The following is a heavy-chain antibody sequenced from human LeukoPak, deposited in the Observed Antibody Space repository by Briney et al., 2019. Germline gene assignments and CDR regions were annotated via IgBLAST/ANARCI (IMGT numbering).Heavy chain of an antibody. J-gene: IGHJ6*02. Sequence: GGSLGLSCAASGFTFNDHVIHWVRQVPGKGLEWVGQTVSEIDGGTTDYAAPVKGRFTISRDDSKSTLYLQMNSLKIEDTAVYYCTTDEDWNYARKDVWGQGATVIVSS. CDR3: TTDEDWNYARKDV. D-gene: IGHD1-7*01. V-gene: IGHV3-15*04. CDR2: TVSEIDGGTT. CDR1: GFTFNDHV.